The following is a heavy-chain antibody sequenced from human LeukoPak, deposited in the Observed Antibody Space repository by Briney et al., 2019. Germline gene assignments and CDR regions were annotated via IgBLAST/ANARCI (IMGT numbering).Heavy chain of an antibody. CDR3: VAGTWTLYYFDY. D-gene: IGHD6-13*01. CDR1: GGSISSGSYY. J-gene: IGHJ4*02. CDR2: IYTSGST. V-gene: IGHV4-61*02. Sequence: SQTLSLTCTVSGGSISSGSYYWSWIRQPAGKGLEWIGRIYTSGSTNFNPSLKSRVTISLDTSKNQFSLKLNSVTAADTAVYYCVAGTWTLYYFDYWGQGTLVTVSS.